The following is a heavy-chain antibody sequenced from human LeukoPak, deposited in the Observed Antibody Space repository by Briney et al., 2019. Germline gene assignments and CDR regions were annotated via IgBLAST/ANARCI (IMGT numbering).Heavy chain of an antibody. CDR3: AKHQPPVPNHFDN. V-gene: IGHV3-11*03. CDR2: ISSSSSYT. CDR1: GFTFSDYY. J-gene: IGHJ4*02. D-gene: IGHD6-13*01. Sequence: GALRLSCAASGFTFSDYYMSWIRQAPGKGLEWVSYISSSSSYTNYADSVKGRFTISRDNAKNSLYLQMNSLRAEDTAVYFCAKHQPPVPNHFDNWGQGTLVTVSS.